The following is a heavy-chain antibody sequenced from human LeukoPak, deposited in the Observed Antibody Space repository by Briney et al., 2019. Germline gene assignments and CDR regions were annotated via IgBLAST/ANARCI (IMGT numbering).Heavy chain of an antibody. D-gene: IGHD1-1*01. CDR2: ITGSGSST. Sequence: GGSLRLSCAASGFSFTRHAMTWVRQAPGKGLDYVSTITGSGSSTYYANSVKGRFTVSRDNSKNTVYLQMNSLRVDDTAIYYCAKDGQTGEWELEHWGQGTLVTVSS. J-gene: IGHJ1*01. V-gene: IGHV3-23*01. CDR3: AKDGQTGEWELEH. CDR1: GFSFTRHA.